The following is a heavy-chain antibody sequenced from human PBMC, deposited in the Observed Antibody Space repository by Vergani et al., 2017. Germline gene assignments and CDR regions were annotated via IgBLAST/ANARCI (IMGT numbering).Heavy chain of an antibody. CDR3: ARHTTYTDS. CDR1: EYTFGNDW. D-gene: IGHD1-1*01. J-gene: IGHJ4*02. Sequence: EVELVQSGPEMRKPGESLKISCKGSEYTFGNDWIGWVRQMPGKGLEWMGIIYPAASDTSSSPSFQVQVTISADKSISTAFLQWDSLKASDTALYYCARHTTYTDSWGQGTLVTVSS. V-gene: IGHV5-51*01. CDR2: IYPAASDT.